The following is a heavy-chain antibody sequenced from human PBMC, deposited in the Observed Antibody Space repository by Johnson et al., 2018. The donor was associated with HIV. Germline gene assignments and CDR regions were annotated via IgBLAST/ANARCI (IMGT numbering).Heavy chain of an antibody. Sequence: VQLVESGGGVVQRGRSLRLSCAASGFTVSSNYMSWVRQAPGKGLEWVSAISGSGGSTYYADSVKGRFTISRDNSKNTLYLQMNSLRAEDTAVYYCAKDRGYSGYEGDAFDIWGQGTMVTVSS. V-gene: IGHV3-23*04. CDR1: GFTVSSNY. D-gene: IGHD5-12*01. J-gene: IGHJ3*02. CDR3: AKDRGYSGYEGDAFDI. CDR2: ISGSGGST.